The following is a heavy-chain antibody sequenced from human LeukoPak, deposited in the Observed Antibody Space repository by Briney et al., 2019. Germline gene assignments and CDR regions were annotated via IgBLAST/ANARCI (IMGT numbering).Heavy chain of an antibody. CDR1: GGSINGHY. CDR3: TRESVAVGTRYFDY. V-gene: IGHV4-4*07. D-gene: IGHD4-23*01. CDR2: LHPNGET. Sequence: ETLSLTCTVSGGSINGHYWTWIRQSTGKGLEWIGRLHPNGETIYNPSFKSRVTMARDTSTNQVSLKRTSVTAADTAVYYCTRESVAVGTRYFDYWGQGILVTVSS. J-gene: IGHJ4*02.